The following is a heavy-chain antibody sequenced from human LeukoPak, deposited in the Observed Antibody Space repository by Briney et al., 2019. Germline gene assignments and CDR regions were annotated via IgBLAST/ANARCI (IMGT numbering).Heavy chain of an antibody. D-gene: IGHD2-21*02. CDR3: ASTCGGDCYQSYDY. CDR1: GYTFTSYG. Sequence: ASVKVSCKASGYTFTSYGISWVRQAPGQGLEWMGWISAYNGNTNYAQKLQGRVTMTTDTSTSTAYMELRSLRSDDTAVYYCASTCGGDCYQSYDYWGQGTLVTVSS. J-gene: IGHJ4*02. V-gene: IGHV1-18*01. CDR2: ISAYNGNT.